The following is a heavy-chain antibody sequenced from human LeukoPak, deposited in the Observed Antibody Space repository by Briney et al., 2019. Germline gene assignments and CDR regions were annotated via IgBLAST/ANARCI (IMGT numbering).Heavy chain of an antibody. D-gene: IGHD3-16*01. V-gene: IGHV4-59*11. CDR3: ARAGHSHWGELDP. J-gene: IGHJ5*02. CDR1: AASFSSHY. Sequence: SPSLSPARTVSAASFSSHYSGSIRHPPREGLGWFGFSYCTRTTDANPSLNRLLTTSIDSTKTQVSLKRLSGTAAATAVYFCARAGHSHWGELDPWGQGTLVTVSS. CDR2: SYCTRTT.